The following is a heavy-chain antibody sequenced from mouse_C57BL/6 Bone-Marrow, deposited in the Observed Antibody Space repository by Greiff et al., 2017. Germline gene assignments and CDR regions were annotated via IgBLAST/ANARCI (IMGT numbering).Heavy chain of an antibody. CDR1: GYTFTSYW. CDR2: INPNSGGT. J-gene: IGHJ2*01. CDR3: ARDDCLYCFDY. D-gene: IGHD2-3*01. Sequence: QVQLQKPGAELVKPGASVKLSCKASGYTFTSYWMHWVKQRPGQGLEWIGMINPNSGGTNYNEKLKSKATLTVDKPSSTAYMQLSSLTFEYSAVYYCARDDCLYCFDYWGQGTTLTVSS. V-gene: IGHV1-64*01.